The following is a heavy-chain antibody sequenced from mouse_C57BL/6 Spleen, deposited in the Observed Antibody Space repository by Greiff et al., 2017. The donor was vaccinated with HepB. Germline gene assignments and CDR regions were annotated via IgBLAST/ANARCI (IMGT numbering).Heavy chain of an antibody. Sequence: QVQLQQPGAELVRPGSSVKLSCKASGYTFTSYWMHWVKQRPIQGLEWIGNIDPSDSETHYNQKFKDKSTLTVDKSSSTAYMQRSSLTSEDSAVYYCARGEDYDGGFDYWGQGTTLTVAS. V-gene: IGHV1-52*01. D-gene: IGHD2-4*01. CDR3: ARGEDYDGGFDY. J-gene: IGHJ2*01. CDR1: GYTFTSYW. CDR2: IDPSDSET.